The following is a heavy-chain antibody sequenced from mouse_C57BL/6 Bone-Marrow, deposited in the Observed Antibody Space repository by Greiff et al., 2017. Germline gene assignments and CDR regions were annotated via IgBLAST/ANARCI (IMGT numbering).Heavy chain of an antibody. CDR1: GFTFSDYG. CDR2: ISSGSSTI. D-gene: IGHD1-1*01. CDR3: ATIPTGDSMDY. V-gene: IGHV5-17*01. J-gene: IGHJ4*01. Sequence: EVNLVESGGGLVKPGGSLKLSCAASGFTFSDYGMHWVRQAPEKGLEWVAYISSGSSTIYYADKVKGRFTISRDNAKNTLFLQMTSLRSEDTAMYYFATIPTGDSMDYWGQGTSVTVSS.